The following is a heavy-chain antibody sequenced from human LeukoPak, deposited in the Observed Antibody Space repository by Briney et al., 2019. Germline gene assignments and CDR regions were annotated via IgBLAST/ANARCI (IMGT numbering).Heavy chain of an antibody. V-gene: IGHV4-34*01. CDR3: SRESGPFCPFGH. CDR2: ISHSGST. Sequence: SETLSLTCGVYGGSFSDYYWSWIRQPPGKGLEWIGEISHSGSTKYNPSLESRVTISIDTSKKQVSLNLRSVTAADTAVYYCSRESGPFCPFGHWGQGTLVAVTS. D-gene: IGHD1-26*01. J-gene: IGHJ4*02. CDR1: GGSFSDYY.